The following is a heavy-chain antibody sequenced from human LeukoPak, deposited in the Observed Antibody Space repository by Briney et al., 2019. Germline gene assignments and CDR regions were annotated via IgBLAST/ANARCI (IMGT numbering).Heavy chain of an antibody. CDR1: GLTFSSLS. CDR3: ARDQSYYVY. CDR2: ISSSSGYI. J-gene: IGHJ4*02. V-gene: IGHV3-21*01. Sequence: GESMTLSCVPYGLTFSSLSMNWVRQAPEGGREWVSSISSSSGYINYADSVKGRFTISRDNAKNSLYLQMNSLRAEDTAVYYCARDQSYYVYWCRGTLVIVSS. D-gene: IGHD1-26*01.